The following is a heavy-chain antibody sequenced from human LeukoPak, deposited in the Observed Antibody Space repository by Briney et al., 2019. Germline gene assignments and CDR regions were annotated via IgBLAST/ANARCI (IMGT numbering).Heavy chain of an antibody. J-gene: IGHJ4*02. D-gene: IGHD3-22*01. CDR2: IYYSGST. CDR1: GGSISSSSYY. CDR3: ASPLHYYDSSGYYSTFDY. Sequence: ETLSLTCTVSGGSISSSSYYWGWIRQSPGKGLEWIGIIYYSGSTYYNPSLESRVTISVDTSKNQFSLKLSSVTAADTAVYYCASPLHYYDSSGYYSTFDYWGQGTLVTVSS. V-gene: IGHV4-39*01.